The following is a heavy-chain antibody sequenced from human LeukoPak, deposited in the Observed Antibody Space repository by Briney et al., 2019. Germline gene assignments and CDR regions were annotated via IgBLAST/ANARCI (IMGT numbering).Heavy chain of an antibody. CDR1: GYTFTGYY. CDR3: ARSTGHSSSWTVWDY. J-gene: IGHJ4*02. Sequence: ASVKVSCKASGYTFTGYYMHWVRQARGQGLEWMGWINPDSGGPKYAQKFQGRVTMTRDTSISTIYMELSRLRSDDTAVFYCARSTGHSSSWTVWDYWGQGTLVTVSS. D-gene: IGHD6-13*01. CDR2: INPDSGGP. V-gene: IGHV1-2*02.